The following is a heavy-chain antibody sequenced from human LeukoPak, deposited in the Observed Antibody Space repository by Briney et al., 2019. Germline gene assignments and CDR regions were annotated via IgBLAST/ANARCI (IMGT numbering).Heavy chain of an antibody. CDR3: ARDRGYSSPLDY. D-gene: IGHD5-18*01. CDR1: GFTLSSYW. CDR2: INTGGSST. Sequence: GSLRLSCAASGFTLSSYWMYWVRQVPGKGLVWVSRINTGGSSTSYADSVKGRFTISRDNGKNTLYLQMNSLRAEDTGVYYCARDRGYSSPLDYWGQGTLVTVSS. V-gene: IGHV3-74*01. J-gene: IGHJ4*02.